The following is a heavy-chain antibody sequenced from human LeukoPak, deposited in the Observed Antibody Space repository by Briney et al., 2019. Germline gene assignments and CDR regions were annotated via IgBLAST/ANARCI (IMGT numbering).Heavy chain of an antibody. Sequence: GESLKISCKGSGYSFTSYWIGWVRQMPGKGLEWMGIIYPGDSDTRYSPSFRGQVTISADKSISTAYLQWSSLKASDTAMYYCARHVFDYDSRPYNWFDPWGQGTLVTVSS. CDR2: IYPGDSDT. V-gene: IGHV5-51*01. CDR3: ARHVFDYDSRPYNWFDP. CDR1: GYSFTSYW. J-gene: IGHJ5*02. D-gene: IGHD3-22*01.